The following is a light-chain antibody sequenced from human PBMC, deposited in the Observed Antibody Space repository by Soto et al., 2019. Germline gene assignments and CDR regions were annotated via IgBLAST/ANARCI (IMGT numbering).Light chain of an antibody. CDR2: GAS. Sequence: EIEMTQSPATLSVSPGERATLSCRASQSVSSNLAWYQQKVGQAPRLLIYGASTRATGTPARFSGSGSGTEFTLTISSLQAEDFAVYYCQQYNKWHQFGQATKEDIK. CDR1: QSVSSN. V-gene: IGKV3-15*01. CDR3: QQYNKWHQ. J-gene: IGKJ1*01.